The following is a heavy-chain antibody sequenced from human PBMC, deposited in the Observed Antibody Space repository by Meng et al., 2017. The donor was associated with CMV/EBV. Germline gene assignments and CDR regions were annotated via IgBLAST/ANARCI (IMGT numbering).Heavy chain of an antibody. CDR1: GFTFSSYT. D-gene: IGHD1-26*01. CDR2: ISGSGRHR. J-gene: IGHJ4*02. CDR3: AKGVVGALEGY. V-gene: IGHV3-21*04. Sequence: GGSLRLSCAASGFTFSSYTMNWVRQAPGKGLEWVSSISGSGRHRYYADSVKGRLTISRDNAENSLFLEMSSLRVEGTAVYYCAKGVVGALEGYWGQGTLVTVSS.